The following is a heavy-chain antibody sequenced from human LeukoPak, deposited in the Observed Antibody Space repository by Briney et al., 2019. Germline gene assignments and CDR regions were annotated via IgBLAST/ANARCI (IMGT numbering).Heavy chain of an antibody. CDR3: AKVGDTAMVLDY. V-gene: IGHV3-9*01. D-gene: IGHD5-18*01. CDR1: GFTFDDYA. Sequence: GRSLRLSCAASGFTFDDYAMHWVRQAPGKGLEWVSGISWNSGSIGYADSVKGRFTIPRDNAKNSLYLQMNSLRAEDTALYYCAKVGDTAMVLDYWGQGTLVTVSS. CDR2: ISWNSGSI. J-gene: IGHJ4*02.